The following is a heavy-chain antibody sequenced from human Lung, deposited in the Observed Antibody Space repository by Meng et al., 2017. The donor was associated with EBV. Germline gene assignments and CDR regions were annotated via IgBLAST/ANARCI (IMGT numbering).Heavy chain of an antibody. CDR3: VSGYSGYV. D-gene: IGHD5-12*01. Sequence: QVQLVPSGAEVQKPGASVKVSCKASGYTFSTYDMNWVRQATGQGLEWMGWMSPNSGKTGYAEKFQGRVTMTANTSISTAYMDLSSLRSEDTAVYYCVSGYSGYVWGQGTLVTVSS. J-gene: IGHJ4*02. CDR2: MSPNSGKT. V-gene: IGHV1-8*01. CDR1: GYTFSTYD.